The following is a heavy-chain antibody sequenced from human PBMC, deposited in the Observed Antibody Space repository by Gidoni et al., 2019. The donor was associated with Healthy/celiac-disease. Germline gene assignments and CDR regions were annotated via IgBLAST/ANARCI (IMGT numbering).Heavy chain of an antibody. CDR2: IYYSGST. J-gene: IGHJ4*02. Sequence: QLQLQESGPGLVKPSETLSLPCTVSGGSISSSSYYWGWIRQPPGKGLEWIGSIYYSGSTYYNPSLKSRVTISVDTSKNQFSLKLSSVTAADTAVYYCATPGAMVTSFDYWGQGTLVTVSS. CDR3: ATPGAMVTSFDY. CDR1: GGSISSSSYY. D-gene: IGHD5-18*01. V-gene: IGHV4-39*01.